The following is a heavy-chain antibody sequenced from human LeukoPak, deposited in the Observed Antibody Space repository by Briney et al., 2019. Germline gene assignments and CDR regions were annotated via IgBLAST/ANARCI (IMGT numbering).Heavy chain of an antibody. Sequence: GGSLRLSCAASGFTFSSYWMHWVRQAPGEGLVWVSRIKSDGSEKNYADSVKGRFTISRDNANNTLYLQMSGLRGEDTAVYYCARVVASFDSWGQGTLVTVSS. J-gene: IGHJ4*02. CDR3: ARVVASFDS. CDR2: IKSDGSEK. V-gene: IGHV3-74*01. CDR1: GFTFSSYW. D-gene: IGHD6-6*01.